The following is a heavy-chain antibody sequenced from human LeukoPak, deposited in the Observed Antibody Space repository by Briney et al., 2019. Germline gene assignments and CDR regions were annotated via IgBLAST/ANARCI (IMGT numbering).Heavy chain of an antibody. J-gene: IGHJ4*02. CDR3: ARVGQGVASWTFDY. CDR2: ISSGSNTK. CDR1: GFTFGSYS. V-gene: IGHV3-48*02. Sequence: GGSLRLSCAASGFTFGSYSINWVRQAPGKGLEWVSYISSGSNTKYYADSVKGRFTISRDNAKNSLYLQVNSLRDEDTAVYYCARVGQGVASWTFDYWGQGTLVTVSS. D-gene: IGHD3/OR15-3a*01.